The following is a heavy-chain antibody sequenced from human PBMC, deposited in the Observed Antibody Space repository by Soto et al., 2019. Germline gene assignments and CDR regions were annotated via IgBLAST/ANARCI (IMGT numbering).Heavy chain of an antibody. CDR2: IYPGDSDT. D-gene: IGHD2-15*01. Sequence: PGESLKISCKGSGYSFTSYWIGWVRQMPGKGLEWMGIIYPGDSDTKYSPSFQGQVTISADKSISTAYLQWSSLKASDTAMYYCARAIAGYCSGGSCRGGWLHPWGPGTIAAVYS. CDR3: ARAIAGYCSGGSCRGGWLHP. CDR1: GYSFTSYW. J-gene: IGHJ5*02. V-gene: IGHV5-51*01.